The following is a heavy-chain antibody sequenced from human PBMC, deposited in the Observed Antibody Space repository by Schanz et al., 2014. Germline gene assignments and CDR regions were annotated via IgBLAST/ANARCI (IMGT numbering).Heavy chain of an antibody. CDR3: YGMDV. J-gene: IGHJ6*02. Sequence: QVQVQESGPGLVKPSETLSLTCTVSGGSISSYYWSWIRQPPGKGLEWIGYIFFRGSTYYNPPLKSRVTITIDTSKNQFSLRLTSVTAADTAVYYCYGMDVWGQGTTVTVSS. CDR2: IFFRGST. CDR1: GGSISSYY. V-gene: IGHV4-59*12.